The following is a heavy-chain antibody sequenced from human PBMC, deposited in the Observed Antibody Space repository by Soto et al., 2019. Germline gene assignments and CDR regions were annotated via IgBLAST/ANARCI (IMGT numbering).Heavy chain of an antibody. CDR1: GYTFNTYW. CDR3: ARLTGLPLYHSMDV. J-gene: IGHJ6*02. V-gene: IGHV5-51*01. CDR2: IYPGDSDV. D-gene: IGHD3-9*01. Sequence: ESLKIGCEGSGYTFNTYWIGWVGRIPGKGLEWMGVIYPGDSDVKYSPSFQGQVTISVDKSISTAYLQWSSLKASDSAMYYCARLTGLPLYHSMDVWGQGTTVTVSS.